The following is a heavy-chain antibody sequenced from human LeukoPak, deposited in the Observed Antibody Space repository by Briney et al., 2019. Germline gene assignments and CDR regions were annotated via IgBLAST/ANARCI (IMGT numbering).Heavy chain of an antibody. J-gene: IGHJ4*02. CDR3: AKDGATVTTYYFDY. CDR1: GFTFSSYG. V-gene: IGHV3-33*06. CDR2: IWYDGSKK. Sequence: GGSLRLSCAASGFTFSSYGMHWVRQAPGKGLEGVAVIWYDGSKKYYADSVKGRFPISRDNSKNTLYLQMNSLRAEATAVYYCAKDGATVTTYYFDYWGQGTLVTVSS. D-gene: IGHD4-17*01.